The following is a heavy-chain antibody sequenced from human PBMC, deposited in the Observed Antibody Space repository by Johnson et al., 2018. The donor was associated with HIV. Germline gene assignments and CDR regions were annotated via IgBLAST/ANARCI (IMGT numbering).Heavy chain of an antibody. V-gene: IGHV3-30*04. Sequence: VLLLESGGGVVQPGRSLRLSCAASGFTFSSYAMHWVRQAPGKGLEWVALISNDGSNNYYADSVKGRFTISRDNSKNVLYLQMKTLRLEDTAIYYCARPRVAVLPAGAFDIWGPGTMVTVSS. CDR3: ARPRVAVLPAGAFDI. D-gene: IGHD2-2*01. CDR1: GFTFSSYA. J-gene: IGHJ3*02. CDR2: ISNDGSNN.